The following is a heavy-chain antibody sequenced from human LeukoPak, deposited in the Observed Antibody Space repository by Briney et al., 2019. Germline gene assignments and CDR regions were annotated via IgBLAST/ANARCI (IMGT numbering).Heavy chain of an antibody. CDR1: GGSISSSTYY. CDR2: IAYSGST. CDR3: ARLLQDYDSGGY. J-gene: IGHJ4*02. D-gene: IGHD3-10*01. V-gene: IGHV4-39*01. Sequence: SETLSLTCTVSGGSISSSTYYWGWIRQPPGKGLEWIGSIAYSGSTFYNPSLKIRVTISVDVSKNQFSLKLTSVTAADTAVYYCARLLQDYDSGGYWGQGTLVTVSS.